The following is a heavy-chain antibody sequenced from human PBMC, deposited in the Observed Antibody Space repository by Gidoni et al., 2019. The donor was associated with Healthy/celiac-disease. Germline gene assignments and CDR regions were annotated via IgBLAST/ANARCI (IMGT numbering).Heavy chain of an antibody. D-gene: IGHD3-3*01. Sequence: QLQLQESGPGLVTPSETLSLTCTVSGASISSSSYYWGRIRQPPGKGLEWIGSIYYSGSSYYNPSLKSRVTISVDTSKNQFSLKLSSVTAADTAVYYCARLNYDFWSGYYRSLVEFDYWGQGTLVTVSS. CDR2: IYYSGSS. V-gene: IGHV4-39*01. CDR1: GASISSSSYY. J-gene: IGHJ4*02. CDR3: ARLNYDFWSGYYRSLVEFDY.